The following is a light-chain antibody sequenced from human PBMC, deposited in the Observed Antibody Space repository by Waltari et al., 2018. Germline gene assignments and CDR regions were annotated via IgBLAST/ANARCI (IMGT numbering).Light chain of an antibody. CDR3: HQYENSPFT. CDR1: QSLNNNY. J-gene: IGKJ5*01. V-gene: IGKV3-20*01. CDR2: GAS. Sequence: EIVLTQSPGTLSLSPGESAPLSCRASQSLNNNYLAWYQQKPGQAPRLLIYGASSRATGIPDRFSGSGSGTDFTLTISRLEPEDFAVYYCHQYENSPFTFGQGTRLEIK.